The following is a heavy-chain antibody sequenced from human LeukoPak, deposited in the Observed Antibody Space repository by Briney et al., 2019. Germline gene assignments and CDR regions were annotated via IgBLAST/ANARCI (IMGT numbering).Heavy chain of an antibody. CDR1: GFTFDDYA. V-gene: IGHV3-9*01. J-gene: IGHJ4*02. CDR3: AKDIRLSSSSWYDSLDY. Sequence: PGRSLRLSCAASGFTFDDYAMHWVRQAPGKGLEWVSGISWNSGSIGYADSVKGRFTISRDNAKNSLYLQMNSPRAEDTALYYCAKDIRLSSSSWYDSLDYWGQGTLVTVSS. CDR2: ISWNSGSI. D-gene: IGHD6-13*01.